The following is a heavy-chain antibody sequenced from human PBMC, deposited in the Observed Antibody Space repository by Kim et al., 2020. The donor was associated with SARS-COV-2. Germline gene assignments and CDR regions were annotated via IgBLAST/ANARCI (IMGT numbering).Heavy chain of an antibody. V-gene: IGHV3-23*01. J-gene: IGHJ6*02. CDR3: AKAIVADYYAMGV. CDR2: INVSGNSA. Sequence: GGSLRLSCAASGFSFSSYAMNWVRQAPGKGLEWVSFINVSGNSAYYADSVKGRFTISRDNSKNTLYLQMNSLRAEGTAVYYCAKAIVADYYAMGVWGQGTTVTVSS. CDR1: GFSFSSYA. D-gene: IGHD2-21*01.